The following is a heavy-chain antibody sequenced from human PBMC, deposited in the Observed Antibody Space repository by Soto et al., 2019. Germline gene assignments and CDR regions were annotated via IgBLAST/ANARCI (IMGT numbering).Heavy chain of an antibody. D-gene: IGHD3-16*02. J-gene: IGHJ4*02. Sequence: SETLSLTCTVSGGSISSSSYYWGWIRQPPGKGLEWIGSIYYSGSTYYNPSLKSRVTISVDTSKNQFSLKLSSVTAADTAVYYCASTFGVVIVIEYYFDYWGQGTLVTVSS. CDR2: IYYSGST. CDR3: ASTFGVVIVIEYYFDY. CDR1: GGSISSSSYY. V-gene: IGHV4-39*01.